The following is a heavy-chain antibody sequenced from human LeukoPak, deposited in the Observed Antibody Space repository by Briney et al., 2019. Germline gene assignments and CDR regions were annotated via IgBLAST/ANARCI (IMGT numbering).Heavy chain of an antibody. J-gene: IGHJ5*02. CDR3: ARGPFPRVVAATPLNWFDP. CDR2: LNTNSGNT. CDR1: GYPFTSYN. Sequence: GASVKVSCKASGYPFTSYNVNWVRQATGQGLEWMGWLNTNSGNTGYSQNFQGRVTMTRDTSISTAYMELSRLRSDDTAVYYCARGPFPRVVAATPLNWFDPWGQGTLVTVSS. D-gene: IGHD2-15*01. V-gene: IGHV1-8*01.